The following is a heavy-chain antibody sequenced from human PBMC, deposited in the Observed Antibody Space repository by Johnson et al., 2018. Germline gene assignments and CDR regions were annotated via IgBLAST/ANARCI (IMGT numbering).Heavy chain of an antibody. CDR2: ISYDGSNK. D-gene: IGHD5-12*01. V-gene: IGHV3-30*18. J-gene: IGHJ6*03. CDR3: AKTITMQHDYMDV. CDR1: GFTFSSYG. Sequence: QVQLVQSGGGVVQPGRSLRLSCVASGFTFSSYGMHWGRQAPGKGLEWLAVISYDGSNKYYADSVQGRFTISRDNSKNTLFLQMNSLRAEDTAVYYCAKTITMQHDYMDVWGKGTTVTVSS.